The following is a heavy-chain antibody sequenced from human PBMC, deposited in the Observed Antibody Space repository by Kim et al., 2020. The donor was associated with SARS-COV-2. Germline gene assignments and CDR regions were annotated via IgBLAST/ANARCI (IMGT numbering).Heavy chain of an antibody. CDR3: ARSGYIGSSWVDY. Sequence: SETLSLTCTVSGGSISSSSYYWGWIRQPPGKGLEWIGSIYYSGSTYYNPSLKSRVTISVDTSKNQFSLKLSSVTAADTAVYYCARSGYIGSSWVDYWGQGTLVTVSS. CDR2: IYYSGST. D-gene: IGHD6-13*01. CDR1: GGSISSSSYY. V-gene: IGHV4-39*07. J-gene: IGHJ4*02.